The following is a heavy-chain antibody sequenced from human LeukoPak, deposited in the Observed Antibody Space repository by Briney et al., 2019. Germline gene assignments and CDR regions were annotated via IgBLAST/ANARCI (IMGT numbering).Heavy chain of an antibody. V-gene: IGHV3-7*01. J-gene: IGHJ4*02. CDR2: IKKDGSEK. CDR1: GGSINGYY. Sequence: ETLSLTCTVSGGSINGYYWSWVRQAPGKGLEWVANIKKDGSEKYYVDSVKGRFTISRDNAKTSLYLQMNSLRAEDTAVYYCARDLSGVTGYTYGRGIDYWGQGTLVTVSS. D-gene: IGHD5-18*01. CDR3: ARDLSGVTGYTYGRGIDY.